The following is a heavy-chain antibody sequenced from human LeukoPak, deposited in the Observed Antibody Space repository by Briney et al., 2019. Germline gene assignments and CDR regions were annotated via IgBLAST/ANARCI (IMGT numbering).Heavy chain of an antibody. D-gene: IGHD4-17*01. CDR3: ARERRHDYGDYADPRFSDY. CDR1: GGSFSGYY. V-gene: IGHV4-34*01. Sequence: SETLSLTCAVYGGSFSGYYWSWIRQPPGKGLEWIGEINHSGSTNYNPSLKSQVTISVDTSKNQFSLKLSSVTAADTAVYYCARERRHDYGDYADPRFSDYWGQGTLVTVSS. J-gene: IGHJ4*02. CDR2: INHSGST.